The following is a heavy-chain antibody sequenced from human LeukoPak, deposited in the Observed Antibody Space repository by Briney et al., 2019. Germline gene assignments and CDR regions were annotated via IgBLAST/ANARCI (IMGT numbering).Heavy chain of an antibody. CDR2: ICHSGST. Sequence: SETLSLTCAVSGGSISSSNWWSWVRPPPGKGLEWIGEICHSGSTDYNPSLKSRVTISGDTSKNQFSLKLSSVTAADTAVYYCARVPLWFGEPLMTDYWGQGTLVTVSS. D-gene: IGHD3-10*01. CDR3: ARVPLWFGEPLMTDY. J-gene: IGHJ4*02. CDR1: GGSISSSNW. V-gene: IGHV4-4*02.